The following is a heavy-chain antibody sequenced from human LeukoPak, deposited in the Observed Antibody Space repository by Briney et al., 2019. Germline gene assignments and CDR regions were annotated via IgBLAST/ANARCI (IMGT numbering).Heavy chain of an antibody. CDR3: ARGGPMVRGVIYAFDI. D-gene: IGHD3-10*01. CDR1: GFTFTSSA. J-gene: IGHJ3*02. CDR2: IVVGSGNT. Sequence: SVKVSCKTSGFTFTSSAIQWVRQARGQRLEWMGWIVVGSGNTNYAQKFQERVTISRDMSTSTAYMEMSSLRSEDTAVYYCARGGPMVRGVIYAFDIWGQGTMVTVSS. V-gene: IGHV1-58*02.